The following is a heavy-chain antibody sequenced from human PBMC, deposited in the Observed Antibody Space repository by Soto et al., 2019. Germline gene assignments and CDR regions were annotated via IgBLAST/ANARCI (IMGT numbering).Heavy chain of an antibody. D-gene: IGHD2-21*02. J-gene: IGHJ4*02. Sequence: ASVKVSCKASGCTFTSYAMHWVRQAPGQGLGWMGWINAGNGNTKYSQKFQGRVTITRDTSASTAYMELSSLRSEDTAVYYCARDGGVVVVTAPFDYWGQGTLVTVS. CDR3: ARDGGVVVVTAPFDY. CDR1: GCTFTSYA. CDR2: INAGNGNT. V-gene: IGHV1-3*01.